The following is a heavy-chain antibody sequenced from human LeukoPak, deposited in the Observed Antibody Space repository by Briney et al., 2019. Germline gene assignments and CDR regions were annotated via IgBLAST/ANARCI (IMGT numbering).Heavy chain of an antibody. V-gene: IGHV3-23*01. Sequence: GGSLRLSCAASGFTFSSSAMSWVRQVPGKGLEWVSGISASGGSTSYADSVRGRFTISRDNSKNTLYVQMNSLRDEDTAVYYCAKERYTYGYGFDYWGQGTLVTVSS. CDR2: ISASGGST. CDR1: GFTFSSSA. D-gene: IGHD5-18*01. CDR3: AKERYTYGYGFDY. J-gene: IGHJ4*02.